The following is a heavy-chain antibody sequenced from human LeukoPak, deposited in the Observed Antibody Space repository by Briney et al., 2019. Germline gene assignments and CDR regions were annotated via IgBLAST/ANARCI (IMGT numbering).Heavy chain of an antibody. V-gene: IGHV3-30*04. CDR2: IPYDGSNK. Sequence: GGSLRLSCAAAGFTFSRYGMHWVRQAPGKGLEWVTAIPYDGSNKYYADSVKGRFTISRDNSKNTLYVQMNNLRAEDTAVYYCAKEGYSRGYYSYYYMDVWGKGTTVTVSS. D-gene: IGHD6-13*01. CDR1: GFTFSRYG. J-gene: IGHJ6*03. CDR3: AKEGYSRGYYSYYYMDV.